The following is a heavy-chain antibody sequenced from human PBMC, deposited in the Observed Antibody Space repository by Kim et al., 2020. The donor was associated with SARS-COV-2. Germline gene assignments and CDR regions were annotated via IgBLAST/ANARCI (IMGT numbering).Heavy chain of an antibody. J-gene: IGHJ4*01. CDR1: GLSFDDSA. V-gene: IGHV3-30*04. D-gene: IGHD3-10*01. Sequence: GGSLRLSCAASGLSFDDSAMNWVRQPPGKGLEWVAVISYDGRNKYYADSVKGRFTISRDNSKSTLYLQMNSLRAEDTAVYYCARGYLYVWVSLSDY. CDR2: ISYDGRNK. CDR3: ARGYLYVWVSLSDY.